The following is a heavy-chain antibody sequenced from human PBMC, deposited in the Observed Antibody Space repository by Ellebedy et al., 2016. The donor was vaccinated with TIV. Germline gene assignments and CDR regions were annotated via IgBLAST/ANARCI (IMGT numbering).Heavy chain of an antibody. V-gene: IGHV1-46*03. CDR3: ASSNPDYYDSSGSVY. CDR1: GYTFTSYS. J-gene: IGHJ4*02. CDR2: ITPGDGST. Sequence: ASVKVSXXASGYTFTSYSMHWVRQAPGQGLEWMGIITPGDGSTSYAQKFQGRVTMTRDTSTSTVYMELSSLRSEDTAVYYCASSNPDYYDSSGSVYWGQGTLVTVS. D-gene: IGHD3-22*01.